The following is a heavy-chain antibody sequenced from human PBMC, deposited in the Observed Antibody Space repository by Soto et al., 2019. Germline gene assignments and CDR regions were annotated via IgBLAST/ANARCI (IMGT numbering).Heavy chain of an antibody. CDR3: ARLFSNFRYYYYALDV. J-gene: IGHJ6*02. D-gene: IGHD4-4*01. Sequence: GGALKSSCKGSGYTFTDYWIGWVRQLPGKGLEWMGIIYPGDSDTRYRPSFQGHVTITVDKSTNTAYLQWNTLGASENDRYYCARLFSNFRYYYYALDVSGQGTTVT. CDR1: GYTFTDYW. V-gene: IGHV5-51*01. CDR2: IYPGDSDT.